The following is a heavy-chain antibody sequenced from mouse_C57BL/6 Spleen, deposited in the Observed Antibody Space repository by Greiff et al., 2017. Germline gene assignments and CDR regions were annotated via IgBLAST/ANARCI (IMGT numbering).Heavy chain of an antibody. D-gene: IGHD1-1*01. V-gene: IGHV1-53*01. Sequence: QVQLKQPGTELVKPGASVKLSCKASGYTFTSYWMHWVKQRPGQGLEWIGNINPSNGGTNYNEKFKSKATLTVDKSSSTAYMQLSSLTSADSAVYYCARSGKTTVVAKDYAMDYWGQGTSVTVSS. CDR1: GYTFTSYW. CDR3: ARSGKTTVVAKDYAMDY. J-gene: IGHJ4*01. CDR2: INPSNGGT.